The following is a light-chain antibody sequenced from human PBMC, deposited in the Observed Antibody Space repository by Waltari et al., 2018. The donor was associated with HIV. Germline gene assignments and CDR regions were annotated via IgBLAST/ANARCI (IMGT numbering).Light chain of an antibody. V-gene: IGLV3-19*01. J-gene: IGLJ2*01. CDR2: SKN. Sequence: SSALTQDPTVSVALGQTVKSTCQGDSLSNKYASWYQARPGQAPVLVIFSKNSRPSGIPDRFSGSTSGDTASLTIIGAQAEDEAAYFCSSRDSSNSPLLFGGGTKLTVL. CDR1: SLSNKY. CDR3: SSRDSSNSPLL.